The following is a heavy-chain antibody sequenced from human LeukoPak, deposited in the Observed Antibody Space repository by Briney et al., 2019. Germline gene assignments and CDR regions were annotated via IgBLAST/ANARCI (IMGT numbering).Heavy chain of an antibody. CDR1: GFTFSSYA. Sequence: GSLRLSCAASGFTFSSYAMSRVRQAPGKGLEWVSAISGSGGSTYYADSVKGRFTISRDNSKNTLYLQMNSLRAEDTAVYYCAKGPRGTVAAPWYFDYWGQGTLVTVSS. J-gene: IGHJ4*02. CDR3: AKGPRGTVAAPWYFDY. V-gene: IGHV3-23*01. D-gene: IGHD6-19*01. CDR2: ISGSGGST.